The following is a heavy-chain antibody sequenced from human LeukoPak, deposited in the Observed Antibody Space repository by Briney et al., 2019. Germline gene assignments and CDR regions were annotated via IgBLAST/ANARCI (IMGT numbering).Heavy chain of an antibody. D-gene: IGHD3-10*01. CDR2: ISSSGSTI. CDR1: GFTFSSYE. Sequence: PGGSLRLSCAASGFTFSSYEMNWVRQAPGKGLEWVSYISSSGSTIYYADSVKGRFTISRDNAKNSLYLQMNSLRAEDTAVYYCARDPNYGSGSDDAFDIWGQGTMVTVSS. V-gene: IGHV3-48*03. CDR3: ARDPNYGSGSDDAFDI. J-gene: IGHJ3*02.